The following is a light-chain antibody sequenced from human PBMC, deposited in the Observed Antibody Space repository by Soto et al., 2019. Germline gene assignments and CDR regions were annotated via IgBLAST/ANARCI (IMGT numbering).Light chain of an antibody. V-gene: IGKV1-33*01. CDR1: QDISNY. CDR3: QQYDKLPVT. Sequence: DIQMTQSPSSLSASVGDRVTITCQARQDISNYLYWYQQKPGKAPKLLIYDASNLDTAAPSRFRGSCSGSDFSFTISCLKPEDIATYYCQQYDKLPVTCGPGTKVDIK. J-gene: IGKJ3*01. CDR2: DAS.